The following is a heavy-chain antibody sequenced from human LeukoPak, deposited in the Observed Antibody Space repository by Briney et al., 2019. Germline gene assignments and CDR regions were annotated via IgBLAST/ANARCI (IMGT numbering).Heavy chain of an antibody. J-gene: IGHJ4*02. CDR1: GFTFTTSG. D-gene: IGHD1-1*01. Sequence: GGPLRLSCAASGFTFTTSGIHWLRQAPGKGLEWVVFMRDDGIYKYYADSVEGRFTISRDISKTTRKLQMHSQRPEYTAVYFCAKDGRTGYPFDYWGRGILVTASS. V-gene: IGHV3-30*02. CDR3: AKDGRTGYPFDY. CDR2: MRDDGIYK.